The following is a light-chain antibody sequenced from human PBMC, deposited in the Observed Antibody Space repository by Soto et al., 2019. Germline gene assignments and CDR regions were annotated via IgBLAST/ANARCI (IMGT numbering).Light chain of an antibody. CDR1: QSVSNKY. V-gene: IGKV3-20*01. CDR3: QQYGSSPPYT. Sequence: EVVLTQSPGTLSLSPGERATLSCRASQSVSNKYLAWYQQKPGQAPRLLIFGSSDRATGIPDRFSCSGSGTDLTLTISRLEPEDFEVYYCQQYGSSPPYTFGQGTKLEIK. J-gene: IGKJ2*01. CDR2: GSS.